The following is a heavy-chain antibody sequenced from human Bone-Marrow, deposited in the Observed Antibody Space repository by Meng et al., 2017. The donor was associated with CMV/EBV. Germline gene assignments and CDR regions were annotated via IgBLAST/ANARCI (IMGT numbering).Heavy chain of an antibody. V-gene: IGHV1-69*10. Sequence: SVKVSCKASGGTFSSYAISWVRQAPGQGLEWMGGIIPILGIANYAQKFQGRVTITADKSTSTAYMELSSLRSEDTAVYYGARGEGIAAAVPYNWFDPWGQGTLVTVSS. CDR1: GGTFSSYA. CDR2: IIPILGIA. D-gene: IGHD6-13*01. CDR3: ARGEGIAAAVPYNWFDP. J-gene: IGHJ5*02.